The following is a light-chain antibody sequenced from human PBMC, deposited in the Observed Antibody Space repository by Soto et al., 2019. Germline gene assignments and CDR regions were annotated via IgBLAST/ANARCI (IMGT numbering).Light chain of an antibody. J-gene: IGKJ5*01. CDR2: GAS. Sequence: EIVMTQSPDTLYVSPGEGATLSCRASQSIRTKLAWYQQKAGQAPRLLIYGASTRATGIPDRFSGTGSGTDFTLTISRLEPEDFAVYYCQHFGDSPITFGQGTRLEIK. CDR3: QHFGDSPIT. CDR1: QSIRTK. V-gene: IGKV3D-15*01.